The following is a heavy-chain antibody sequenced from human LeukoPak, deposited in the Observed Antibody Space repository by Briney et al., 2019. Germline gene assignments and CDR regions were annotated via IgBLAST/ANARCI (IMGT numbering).Heavy chain of an antibody. D-gene: IGHD3-10*01. Sequence: GGSLRLSCAASRFTFSSYAMSWVRQAPGKGLEWVSAISGSGGSTYYTDSVKGRFTISRDNSKNTLYLQMNSLRAEDTAVYYCARGYYGSGSYLVYFDYWGQGTLVTVSS. CDR1: RFTFSSYA. J-gene: IGHJ4*02. CDR3: ARGYYGSGSYLVYFDY. CDR2: ISGSGGST. V-gene: IGHV3-23*01.